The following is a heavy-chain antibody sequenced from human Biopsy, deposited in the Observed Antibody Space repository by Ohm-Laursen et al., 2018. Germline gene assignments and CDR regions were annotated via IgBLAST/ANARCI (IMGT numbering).Heavy chain of an antibody. CDR3: ARGNGPSA. D-gene: IGHD4-11*01. CDR2: IREHGNEE. Sequence: GSLRLSCAASGITFNSDWMSWVRQAPGKGLEWVAIIREHGNEEFYVDSVKGGFTISRDNARNSVYLQMNSLRAEDTAIYYCARGNGPSAWGQGTLVIVSS. V-gene: IGHV3-7*04. CDR1: GITFNSDW. J-gene: IGHJ5*02.